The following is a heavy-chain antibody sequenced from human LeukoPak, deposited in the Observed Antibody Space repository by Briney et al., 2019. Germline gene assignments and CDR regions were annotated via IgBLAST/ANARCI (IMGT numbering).Heavy chain of an antibody. CDR1: AGSIISNY. CDR3: ARGQGAAGGDYFDY. Sequence: SETLSLTCTVSAGSIISNYWSWIRQPPGKGLEWIGDIYYSGSTNYNPSLESRVTISVDTFKNQFSLKLSSVTAADTAVYYCARGQGAAGGDYFDYWGQGTLVTVSS. D-gene: IGHD6-13*01. J-gene: IGHJ4*02. V-gene: IGHV4-59*12. CDR2: IYYSGST.